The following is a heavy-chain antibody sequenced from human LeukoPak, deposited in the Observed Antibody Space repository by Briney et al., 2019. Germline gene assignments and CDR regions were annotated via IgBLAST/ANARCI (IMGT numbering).Heavy chain of an antibody. J-gene: IGHJ4*02. CDR1: VGAFTFYA. V-gene: IGHV1-69*13. D-gene: IGHD2-15*01. Sequence: TAGTVTFTASVGAFTFYANGWVRHAHGQGNEWMGGVITIFGTANYAQKFQGRVTITADESTSTAYMELSSLRSEDTAVYYCARVTSNCSGGSCYAPLDYWGQGTLVTVSS. CDR3: ARVTSNCSGGSCYAPLDY. CDR2: VITIFGTA.